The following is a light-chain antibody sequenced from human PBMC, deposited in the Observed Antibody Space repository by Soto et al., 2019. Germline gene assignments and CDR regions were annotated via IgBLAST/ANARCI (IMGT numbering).Light chain of an antibody. J-gene: IGKJ1*01. V-gene: IGKV1-5*03. Sequence: DIQMTQSPSTLSASVGDRVTITCRASHSISSWLAWYQQKPGKAPKLLIYKASSLESGVPSRFSGSGSGTEFTLTISSLQPDDFATYYCQQYNSYPWTFGQGTNVEIK. CDR3: QQYNSYPWT. CDR2: KAS. CDR1: HSISSW.